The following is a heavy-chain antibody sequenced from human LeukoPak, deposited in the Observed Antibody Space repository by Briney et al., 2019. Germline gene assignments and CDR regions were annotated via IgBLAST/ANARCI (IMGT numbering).Heavy chain of an antibody. V-gene: IGHV4-39*01. CDR1: GDSISSSSSY. J-gene: IGHJ4*02. D-gene: IGHD1-26*01. Sequence: SETLSLTCTVSGDSISSSSSYWGWIRQPPGKGLEWIGSIYYTGSTNYNPSLKSRVTISVDKSKNQFSLKLNSVTAADTAMYYCAKSGGYGLIDYWGQGTLVTVSS. CDR3: AKSGGYGLIDY. CDR2: IYYTGST.